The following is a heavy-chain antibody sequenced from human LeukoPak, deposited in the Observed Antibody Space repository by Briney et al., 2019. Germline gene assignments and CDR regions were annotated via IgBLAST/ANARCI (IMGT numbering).Heavy chain of an antibody. J-gene: IGHJ5*02. CDR2: INHSGGT. V-gene: IGHV4-34*01. Sequence: SETLSLTCAVYGVSFSGYYWSWIRQPPGKGLEWIGEINHSGGTNYNPSLKSRVTISVDTSKNQFSLKLSSVTAADTAVYYCARGRPFDPWGQGTLVTVSS. CDR3: ARGRPFDP. CDR1: GVSFSGYY.